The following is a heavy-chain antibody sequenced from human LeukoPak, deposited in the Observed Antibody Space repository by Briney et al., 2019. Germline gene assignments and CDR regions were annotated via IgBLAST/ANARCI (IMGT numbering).Heavy chain of an antibody. Sequence: GGSLRLSCGASGFTVSSNYMSWVRQAPGKGLEWVSVIYSGGSTYYADSVKGRFTISRDNSKNTLYLQMNSLIAEDTAVYYCSTLAKDDLWGQGTLVTVSS. CDR2: IYSGGST. D-gene: IGHD3-3*01. CDR1: GFTVSSNY. CDR3: STLAKDDL. J-gene: IGHJ4*02. V-gene: IGHV3-53*01.